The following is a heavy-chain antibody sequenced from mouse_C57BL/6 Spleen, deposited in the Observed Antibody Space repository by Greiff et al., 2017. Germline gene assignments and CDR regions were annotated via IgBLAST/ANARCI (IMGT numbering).Heavy chain of an antibody. CDR1: GYAFSSSW. CDR2: IYPGDGDT. D-gene: IGHD3-2*02. J-gene: IGHJ3*01. V-gene: IGHV1-82*01. CDR3: AREGTSQALFAY. Sequence: VKLMESGPELVKPGASVKISCKASGYAFSSSWMNWVKQRPGKGREWIGRIYPGDGDTNSNGKFKGKATLTAEKSSSTAYMQLSSLTSEDSAVYFCAREGTSQALFAYRGQGTLVTVSA.